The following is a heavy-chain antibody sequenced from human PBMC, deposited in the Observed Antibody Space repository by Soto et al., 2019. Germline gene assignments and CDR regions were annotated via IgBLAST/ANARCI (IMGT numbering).Heavy chain of an antibody. J-gene: IGHJ5*02. CDR3: ATATLSSSSDWFDP. Sequence: ASVKVSCKVSGDTLTELSRHWVRQAPGKGLEWMGGFDPEDGETIYAQKFQGRVTMTEDTSTDTAYMELSSLRSEDTAVYYCATATLSSSSDWFDPWGQGTLVTVSS. V-gene: IGHV1-24*01. CDR1: GDTLTELS. D-gene: IGHD6-13*01. CDR2: FDPEDGET.